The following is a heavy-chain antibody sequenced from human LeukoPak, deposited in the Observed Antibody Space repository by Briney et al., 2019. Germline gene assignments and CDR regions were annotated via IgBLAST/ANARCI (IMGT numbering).Heavy chain of an antibody. CDR1: GGSISGYY. CDR3: ARRNDFGI. Sequence: PSETLSLTCIVSGGSISGYYWTWIRQPPGKGLEWIGYVQYSGSTNYNPPLKSRLTISIDTSKNQFSLKLTSVTAADTAVYYCARRNDFGIWGQGTMVTVSS. V-gene: IGHV4-59*08. J-gene: IGHJ3*02. CDR2: VQYSGST.